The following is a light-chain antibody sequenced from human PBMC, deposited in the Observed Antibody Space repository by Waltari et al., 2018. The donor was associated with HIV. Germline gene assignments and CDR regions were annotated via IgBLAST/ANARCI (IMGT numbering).Light chain of an antibody. CDR3: SSYSARGFVV. Sequence: QSALTQPRSVSGSPGQSVTISCTGPTSDISDFNFVSWYQQSPGRAPKLIIFEVYSLPSGISDRFSGSKSGVTASLTISALRAEDEADYFCSSYSARGFVVFGGGTKVTVL. CDR2: EVY. CDR1: TSDISDFNF. V-gene: IGLV2-11*01. J-gene: IGLJ3*02.